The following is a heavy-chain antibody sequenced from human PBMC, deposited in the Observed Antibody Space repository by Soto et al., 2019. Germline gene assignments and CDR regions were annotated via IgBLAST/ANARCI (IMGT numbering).Heavy chain of an antibody. CDR3: TRDNGYSSGWGKYYYYYGMDV. J-gene: IGHJ6*02. CDR1: GFTFGDYA. CDR2: IRSKAYGGRT. V-gene: IGHV3-49*03. Sequence: GGSLRLSCTASGFTFGDYAMSWFRQAPGKGLEWVGFIRSKAYGGRTEYAASVKGRFTISRDDSKSIAYLQMNSLKTEDTAVYYCTRDNGYSSGWGKYYYYYGMDVWGQGTTVTVSS. D-gene: IGHD6-19*01.